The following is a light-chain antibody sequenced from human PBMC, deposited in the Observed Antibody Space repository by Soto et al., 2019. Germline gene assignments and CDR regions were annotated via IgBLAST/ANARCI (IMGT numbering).Light chain of an antibody. J-gene: IGKJ3*01. CDR2: AVS. V-gene: IGKV3-20*01. CDR1: QALKSSP. Sequence: VLTQSPDTLSLSPGASATVSCRSSQALKSSPSLAWYHQRPGQAPRLLIYAVSFRATGIPDRFTGRGSGTDCTLSINRLESEDYGTFYCHLYDDSLPGFTFGPGTKVDV. CDR3: HLYDDSLPGFT.